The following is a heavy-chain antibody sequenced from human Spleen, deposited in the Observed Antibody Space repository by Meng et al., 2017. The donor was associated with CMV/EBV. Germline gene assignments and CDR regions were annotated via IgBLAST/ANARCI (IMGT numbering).Heavy chain of an antibody. CDR1: GFTFSTYP. CDR3: AKDWGRYSGSSGSDY. Sequence: GESLKISCAASGFTFSTYPMHWVRQAPGKGLEWIAVVWYVSNKKYYASSVKGRFTISRDNPGNTLYLQMNSLRAEDTAVYYCAKDWGRYSGSSGSDYWGQGTLVTVSS. CDR2: VWYVSNKK. J-gene: IGHJ4*02. V-gene: IGHV3-33*06. D-gene: IGHD1-26*01.